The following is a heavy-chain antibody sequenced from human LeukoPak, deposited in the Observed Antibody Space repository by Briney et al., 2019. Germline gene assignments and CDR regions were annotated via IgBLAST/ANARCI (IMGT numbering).Heavy chain of an antibody. CDR2: INAGNGNT. J-gene: IGHJ4*02. CDR1: GYTFTSYA. CDR3: ARVRYDTYYFDY. V-gene: IGHV1-3*01. Sequence: ASVKVSCKASGYTFTSYAMHWVRQAPGQRLEWMGWINAGNGNTKYSQEFQGRVTITRDTSASTAYMELRSLRSDDTAVYYCARVRYDTYYFDYWGQGTLVTVSS. D-gene: IGHD3-22*01.